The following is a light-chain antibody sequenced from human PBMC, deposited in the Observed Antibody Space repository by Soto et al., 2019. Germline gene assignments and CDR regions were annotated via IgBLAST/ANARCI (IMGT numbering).Light chain of an antibody. Sequence: EIVMTQSPATLSVSPGEGATLSCKASQNVYNNLAWYQQRPGQPPRLLIYDASTRATGISARFSGSEYGTEFTLTISSLQFEDFAVYFCQQCRNWPLTFGGGTKVEIK. CDR1: QNVYNN. V-gene: IGKV3-15*01. CDR2: DAS. J-gene: IGKJ4*01. CDR3: QQCRNWPLT.